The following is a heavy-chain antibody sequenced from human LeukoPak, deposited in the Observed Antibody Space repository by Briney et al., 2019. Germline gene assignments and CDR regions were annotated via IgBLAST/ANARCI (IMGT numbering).Heavy chain of an antibody. V-gene: IGHV4-34*01. Sequence: PSETLSLTCAVYGGSFSGYYWSWIRQPPGKGLEWIGEINHSGSTNYNASLKSRVTISVDTSKNQFSLKLSSVTAADTAVYYCARGWDSSSWKYYYYYYMDVWGKGTTVTVSS. J-gene: IGHJ6*03. CDR1: GGSFSGYY. D-gene: IGHD6-13*01. CDR3: ARGWDSSSWKYYYYYYMDV. CDR2: INHSGST.